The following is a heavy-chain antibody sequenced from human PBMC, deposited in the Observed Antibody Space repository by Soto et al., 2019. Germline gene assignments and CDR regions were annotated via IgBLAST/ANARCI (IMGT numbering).Heavy chain of an antibody. D-gene: IGHD2-2*01. CDR1: GDSVSSNSAA. CDR3: ARLWDIVVVPAAKVSRAFDI. J-gene: IGHJ3*02. V-gene: IGHV6-1*01. CDR2: TYYRSKWYN. Sequence: LSQTLSLTCAISGDSVSSNSAAWNWIRQSPSRGLEWLGRTYYRSKWYNDYAVSVKSRITINPDTSKNQFSLQLNSVTPEDTAVYYCARLWDIVVVPAAKVSRAFDIWGQGTMVTVSS.